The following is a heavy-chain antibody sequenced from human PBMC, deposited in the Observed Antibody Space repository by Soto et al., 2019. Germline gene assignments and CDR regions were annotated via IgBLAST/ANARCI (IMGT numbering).Heavy chain of an antibody. J-gene: IGHJ4*02. CDR3: AKARYYDSTGYLYYFDY. D-gene: IGHD3-22*01. V-gene: IGHV3-23*01. CDR1: GFTFSNYA. CDR2: ITGSGDYT. Sequence: GSLRLSCAASGFTFSNYAMSWVGQAPGKGLEWVSSITGSGDYTYYADSVKGRFTISRDNSKNTLYLQMNSLRAEDTAVYYCAKARYYDSTGYLYYFDYWGQGTLVTVSS.